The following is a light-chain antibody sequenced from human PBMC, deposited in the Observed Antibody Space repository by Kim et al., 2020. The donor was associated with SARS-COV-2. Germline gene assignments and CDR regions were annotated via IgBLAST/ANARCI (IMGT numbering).Light chain of an antibody. CDR3: QQYNSYPWT. CDR2: DAA. Sequence: DNQMTQSPSTLSASVGDIVTITCRASQSISDWLAWYQHKPGKAPKLLIYDAATLERGVPSRFSGSGSGTEFTLTISSLQPDDFAAYFCQQYNSYPWTFGQGTKVDIK. CDR1: QSISDW. J-gene: IGKJ1*01. V-gene: IGKV1-5*01.